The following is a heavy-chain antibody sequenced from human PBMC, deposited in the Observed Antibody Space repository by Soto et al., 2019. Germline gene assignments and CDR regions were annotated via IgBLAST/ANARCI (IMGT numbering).Heavy chain of an antibody. J-gene: IGHJ4*02. Sequence: HPGGSLRLSCAASGFTFSSYGVHWVRQAPGKGLEWVAVMYYDGSDEYYADSVKGRFTISRDNSKNTLYLQMNGLRAEDTAIYYCAKDYSSTSYGINYWGQGTLVTVSS. CDR2: MYYDGSDE. CDR1: GFTFSSYG. CDR3: AKDYSSTSYGINY. D-gene: IGHD6-19*01. V-gene: IGHV3-33*06.